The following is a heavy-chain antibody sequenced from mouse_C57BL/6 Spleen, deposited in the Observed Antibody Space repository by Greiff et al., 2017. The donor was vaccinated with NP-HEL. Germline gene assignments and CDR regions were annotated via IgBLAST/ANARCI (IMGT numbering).Heavy chain of an antibody. CDR2: ISDGGSYT. D-gene: IGHD1-1*02. J-gene: IGHJ2*01. V-gene: IGHV5-4*01. CDR1: GFTFSSYA. Sequence: EVQLMESGGGLVKPGGSLKLSCAASGFTFSSYAMSWVRQTPEKRLEWVATISDGGSYTYYPDNVKGRFTISRDNAKNNLYLQMSHLKSEDTAMYYCARDNYGGDYWGQGTTLTVSS. CDR3: ARDNYGGDY.